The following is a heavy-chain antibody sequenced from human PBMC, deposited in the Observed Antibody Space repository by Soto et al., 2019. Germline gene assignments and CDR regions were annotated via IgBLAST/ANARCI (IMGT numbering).Heavy chain of an antibody. CDR1: GYTFTSTG. CDR2: ISAYNGNT. D-gene: IGHD2-2*02. CDR3: ARGDTAHRDWFDP. J-gene: IGHJ5*01. V-gene: IGHV1-18*01. Sequence: GASVKVSCKAPGYTFTSTGISWGRQAPGQGHEWMGWISAYNGNTNYAQKLQGRVTMTTDTSTSTAYMELRSLRSDDTAVYYCARGDTAHRDWFDPWSQGTVVTVSS.